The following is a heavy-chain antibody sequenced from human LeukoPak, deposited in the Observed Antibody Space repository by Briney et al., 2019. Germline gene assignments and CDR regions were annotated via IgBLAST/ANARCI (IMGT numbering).Heavy chain of an antibody. D-gene: IGHD1-26*01. CDR1: GFTFRSYV. V-gene: IGHV3-23*01. Sequence: GGSLRLSCATSGFTFRSYVMSWVRQTPEKGLEWVSAITGDGGGTNHADSVKGRFTIFRDNSRNTLYLQMNSLRAEDTAVYYCAKETSSGNFVTIDCWGQGALVTVSS. CDR2: ITGDGGGT. CDR3: AKETSSGNFVTIDC. J-gene: IGHJ4*02.